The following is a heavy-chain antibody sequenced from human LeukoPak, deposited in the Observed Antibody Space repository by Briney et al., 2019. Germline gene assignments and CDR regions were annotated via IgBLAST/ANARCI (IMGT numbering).Heavy chain of an antibody. CDR1: GFTFSIYC. J-gene: IGHJ2*01. CDR2: INSDVFST. D-gene: IGHD2-21*01. Sequence: GGSLRLSCAASGFTFSIYCMHCVRQAPGKGLLWVSRINSDVFSTSYADPVKGGFTISSDNAKNTLYVQVNSLGAEDTAVYYCARDVNLLCFDVWGCGNVVTVSS. V-gene: IGHV3-74*01. CDR3: ARDVNLLCFDV.